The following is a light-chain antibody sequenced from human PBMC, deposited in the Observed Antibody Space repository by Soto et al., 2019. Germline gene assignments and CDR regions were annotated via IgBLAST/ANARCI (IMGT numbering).Light chain of an antibody. CDR1: QSVSSN. V-gene: IGKV3-15*01. CDR2: GAS. Sequence: EIVMTQSPATLSVSPGERATLSCRASQSVSSNLAWYQQKPGQAPRLLIYGASTRATGIPARFSGSGSGTEFTLTISSLQSEDFAVYYCQQYNNHPITFGQGTRLEIK. CDR3: QQYNNHPIT. J-gene: IGKJ5*01.